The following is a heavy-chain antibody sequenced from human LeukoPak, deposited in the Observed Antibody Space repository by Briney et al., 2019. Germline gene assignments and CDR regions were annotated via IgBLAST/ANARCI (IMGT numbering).Heavy chain of an antibody. CDR2: IYTSGST. J-gene: IGHJ5*02. CDR3: ARVADFDYGDYLGRVQHKSVWFDP. D-gene: IGHD4-17*01. V-gene: IGHV4-4*07. CDR1: GGSISRYY. Sequence: SETLSLTCTVSGGSISRYYWSWIRQPAGKGLEWIGHIYTSGSTSYNPSLKSRVTMSVDTSKNQFSLKLTSVTAADTAVYYCARVADFDYGDYLGRVQHKSVWFDPWGQGTLVTVSS.